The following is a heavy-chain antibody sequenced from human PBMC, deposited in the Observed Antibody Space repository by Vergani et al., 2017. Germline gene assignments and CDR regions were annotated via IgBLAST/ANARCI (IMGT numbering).Heavy chain of an antibody. J-gene: IGHJ4*02. CDR2: ISYDGSNK. D-gene: IGHD3-22*01. Sequence: QVQLVESGGGVVQPGRSLRLSCAASGFTFSSYGMHWVRQAPGKGLEWVAVISYDGSNKYYADSVKGRFTISRDNSKNTLYLQMNSLRAEDTAVYYCAKERDYYESSCDYWGQGTLVTVSS. CDR3: AKERDYYESSCDY. V-gene: IGHV3-30*18. CDR1: GFTFSSYG.